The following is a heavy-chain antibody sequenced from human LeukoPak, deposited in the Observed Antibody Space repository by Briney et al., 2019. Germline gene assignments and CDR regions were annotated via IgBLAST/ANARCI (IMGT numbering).Heavy chain of an antibody. V-gene: IGHV3-30*18. Sequence: RGSLRLSCAASGFTFTTYGMHWVRQPPGKGLEWVALISFDGSEKYYAESMKGRFTISRDNSKNTLYLQMNSVRVEDTALYFCAKDVKMFRGPMIMRHFDYWGQGSLVTVSS. CDR1: GFTFTTYG. CDR3: AKDVKMFRGPMIMRHFDY. D-gene: IGHD3-10*01. J-gene: IGHJ4*02. CDR2: ISFDGSEK.